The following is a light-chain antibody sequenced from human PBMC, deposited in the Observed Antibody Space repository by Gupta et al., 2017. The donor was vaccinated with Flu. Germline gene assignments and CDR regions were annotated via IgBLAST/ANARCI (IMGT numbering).Light chain of an antibody. V-gene: IGKV1-5*03. J-gene: IGKJ1*01. CDR1: QSINRW. Sequence: DIQMTQSPSTLSASVGDRVTITCRASQSINRWLAWYQQKPGKAPKLLIYKASSLDSRVPSRLRGCGSGTEFTLTIRSMKPDQFTTSYCQEYTSYARTLGEGTKMEIK. CDR2: KAS. CDR3: QEYTSYART.